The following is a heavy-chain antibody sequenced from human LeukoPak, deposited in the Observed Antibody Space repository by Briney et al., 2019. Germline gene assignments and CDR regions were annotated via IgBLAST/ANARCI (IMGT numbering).Heavy chain of an antibody. Sequence: SETLSLTCAVYGGSFSGYYWSWIRQPPGKGLEWIGEINHSGSTNYNPSLKSRVTISVDTSKNQFSLKLSSVTAADTAVYYCASDVRRWFDPWGQGTLVTVSS. CDR3: ASDVRRWFDP. CDR1: GGSFSGYY. CDR2: INHSGST. V-gene: IGHV4-34*01. J-gene: IGHJ5*02.